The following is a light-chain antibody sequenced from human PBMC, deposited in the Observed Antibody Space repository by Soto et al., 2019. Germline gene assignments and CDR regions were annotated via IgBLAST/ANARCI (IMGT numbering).Light chain of an antibody. CDR1: QSVSSSY. CDR3: QQYGSSPPWT. CDR2: GAS. V-gene: IGKV3-20*01. J-gene: IGKJ1*01. Sequence: EIVLTQSPDTLSLSPGERATLSCRAVQSVSSSYLAWYQQKPGQAPRLLIYGASSRATGIPDRFSGSGSGTDFTLTISRLEPEDFAVYYCQQYGSSPPWTFGQGTKVEIK.